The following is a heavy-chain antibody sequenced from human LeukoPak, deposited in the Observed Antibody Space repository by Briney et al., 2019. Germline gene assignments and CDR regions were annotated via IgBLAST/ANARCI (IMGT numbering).Heavy chain of an antibody. V-gene: IGHV1-69*13. CDR2: IIPMIGTT. J-gene: IGHJ3*02. CDR3: ARDRAIPKADVFDI. Sequence: SVKVSCKASGGTFSSYAINWVRQAPGQGLQWVGGIIPMIGTTNFAQKFQGRVTITADASTSTAYMELNSLTSEDTAVYYCARDRAIPKADVFDIWGQGTMVTVSS. CDR1: GGTFSSYA.